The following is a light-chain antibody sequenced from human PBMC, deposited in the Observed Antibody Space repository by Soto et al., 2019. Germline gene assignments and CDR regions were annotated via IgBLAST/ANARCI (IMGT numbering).Light chain of an antibody. J-gene: IGKJ1*01. CDR3: QQYNTYSA. Sequence: DLQMSQSPSSVSASVGDRVTITCRASQSVSNWLAWYQQKRGKAPELLIYDASSLKSGVPSRFSGSGSGTEFTLTISSLQPDDFATYYCQQYNTYSAFGQGTKVDI. CDR1: QSVSNW. CDR2: DAS. V-gene: IGKV1-5*01.